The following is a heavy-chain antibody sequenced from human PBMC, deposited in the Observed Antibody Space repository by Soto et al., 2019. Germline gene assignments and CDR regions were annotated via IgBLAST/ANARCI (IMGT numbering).Heavy chain of an antibody. CDR3: ARDPSVVPHLYYYYGMDV. CDR2: IIPIFGTA. J-gene: IGHJ6*02. D-gene: IGHD2-15*01. V-gene: IGHV1-69*13. CDR1: GDAFSSDV. Sequence: VASVKVYCKASGDAFSSDVSGWVRQENGQGLEWMGGIIPIFGTANYAQKFQGRVTITADESTGTAYMELSSLRSEDTAVYYCARDPSVVPHLYYYYGMDVWGQGTTVTVSS.